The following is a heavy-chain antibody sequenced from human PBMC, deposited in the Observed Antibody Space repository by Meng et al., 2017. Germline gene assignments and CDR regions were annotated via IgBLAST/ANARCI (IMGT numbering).Heavy chain of an antibody. J-gene: IGHJ3*02. Sequence: GESLKISCAASGFTFSSYAMSWVRQAPGKGLEWVSAISGSGGSTYYADSVKGRFTISRDNSKNTLYLQMNSLRAEDTAVYYCAKDYNYYDSSGYYYGPTDAFDIWGQGKRV. CDR2: ISGSGGST. CDR1: GFTFSSYA. CDR3: AKDYNYYDSSGYYYGPTDAFDI. D-gene: IGHD3-22*01. V-gene: IGHV3-23*01.